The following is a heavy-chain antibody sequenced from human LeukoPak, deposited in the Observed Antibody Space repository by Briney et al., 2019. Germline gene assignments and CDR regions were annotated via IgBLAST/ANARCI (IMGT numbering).Heavy chain of an antibody. CDR2: INPNSGGT. J-gene: IGHJ4*02. Sequence: ASVKVSCKASGYTFTGYYMHWVRQAPGQGLGWMGWINPNSGGTNYAQKFQGRVTMTRDTSISTAYMELSRLRSDDTAAYYCARSTYSSSHFFDYWGQGTLVTVSS. CDR3: ARSTYSSSHFFDY. CDR1: GYTFTGYY. D-gene: IGHD6-6*01. V-gene: IGHV1-2*02.